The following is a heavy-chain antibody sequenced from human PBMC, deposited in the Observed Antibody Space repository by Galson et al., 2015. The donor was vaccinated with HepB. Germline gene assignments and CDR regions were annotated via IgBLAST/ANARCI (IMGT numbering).Heavy chain of an antibody. J-gene: IGHJ4*02. D-gene: IGHD3-22*01. CDR1: GFTVRSNY. Sequence: SLRLSCAASGFTVRSNYMSWVRQVPGKGLEWVSVIYSAGNTYYADSVKGRFTISRDNSKNTLYLQMNSLRAEDTAVYYCAKFLDYYDSSGYLNWGQGTLVTVSS. CDR2: IYSAGNT. V-gene: IGHV3-66*01. CDR3: AKFLDYYDSSGYLN.